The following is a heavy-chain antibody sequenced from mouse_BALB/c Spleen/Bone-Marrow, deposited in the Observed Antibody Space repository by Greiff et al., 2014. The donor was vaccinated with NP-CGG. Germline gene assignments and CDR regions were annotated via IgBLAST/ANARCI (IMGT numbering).Heavy chain of an antibody. CDR2: ISTYSGNT. Sequence: QVQLQQSGPELVRPGVSVKISCKGSGYTFTDYAMHWVKHSHAKSLEWIGVISTYSGNTNYNQKFKGKATMTVDKSSSTAYMELARLKTWDFGIYFCARRGFGGNPFDYWGQGTTLTVSS. V-gene: IGHV1-67*01. J-gene: IGHJ2*01. CDR3: ARRGFGGNPFDY. D-gene: IGHD1-1*02. CDR1: GYTFTDYA.